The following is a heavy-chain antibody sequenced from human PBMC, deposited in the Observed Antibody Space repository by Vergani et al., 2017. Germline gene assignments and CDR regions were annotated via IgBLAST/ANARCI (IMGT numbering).Heavy chain of an antibody. CDR1: GFSFRNAW. CDR3: TTXPRHCGDGSCYWLRDHHYYGMDV. Sequence: EVQLVESGGGIVKPGGSLRLSCVASGFSFRNAWMNWVRRTPGKGLEWVGRIKSTFDRGTTDYAAAVKGRFTISRDDSKNTLFLQMNGLKTEDIGVYYCTTXPRHCGDGSCYWLRDHHYYGMDVWGQGTTVTVSS. D-gene: IGHD2-21*01. J-gene: IGHJ6*02. CDR2: IKSTFDRGTT. V-gene: IGHV3-15*07.